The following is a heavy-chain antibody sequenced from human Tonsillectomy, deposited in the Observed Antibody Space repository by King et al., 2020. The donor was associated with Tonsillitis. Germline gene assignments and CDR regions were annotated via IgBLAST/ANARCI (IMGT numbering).Heavy chain of an antibody. CDR1: GYTFTGYY. CDR2: INPNSGGT. V-gene: IGHV1-2*05. CDR3: ASEIAGSFDY. J-gene: IGHJ4*02. D-gene: IGHD1-14*01. Sequence: QLVQSGAEVKKPGASVKVSCKASGYTFTGYYIHWVRQAPGQGLEWMGRINPNSGGTNFAQKLQGRVTMTRDTSISTAYMELSRLRSDDTVVYYCASEIAGSFDYWGQGTLVTVSS.